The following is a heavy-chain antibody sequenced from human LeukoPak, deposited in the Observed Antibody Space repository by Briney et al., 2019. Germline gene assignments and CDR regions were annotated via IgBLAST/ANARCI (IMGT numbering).Heavy chain of an antibody. D-gene: IGHD4-17*01. CDR2: IYTSGST. CDR1: GGSISSYY. V-gene: IGHV4-4*07. Sequence: SETLSLTCTVSGGSISSYYWSWIRQPAGKGLEWIGRIYTSGSTNYNPSLKSRVTMSVDTSKNQFSLKLSSVTAADAAVYYCARDGSIGDYWGDHYYYMDVWGKGTTVTVSS. J-gene: IGHJ6*03. CDR3: ARDGSIGDYWGDHYYYMDV.